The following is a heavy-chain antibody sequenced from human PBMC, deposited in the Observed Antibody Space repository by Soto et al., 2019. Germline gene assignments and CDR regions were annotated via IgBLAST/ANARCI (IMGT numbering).Heavy chain of an antibody. CDR2: INHRGET. D-gene: IGHD1-1*01. J-gene: IGHJ6*02. V-gene: IGHV4-34*01. CDR1: DGYFGDFY. CDR3: ARGRGTCFVCEVMDF. Sequence: PLETKSLTCSISDGYFGDFYLSWISKRQRKGLEWIGEINHRGETESNPSPGSRITISVDKPNDLFSLKLAYVTAADTAVYYCARGRGTCFVCEVMDFWRQGSSVTVSS.